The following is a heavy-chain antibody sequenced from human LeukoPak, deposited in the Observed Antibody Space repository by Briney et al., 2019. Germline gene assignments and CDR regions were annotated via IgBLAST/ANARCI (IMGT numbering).Heavy chain of an antibody. V-gene: IGHV4-61*01. CDR1: GGSVSSGSYY. D-gene: IGHD3-16*02. CDR3: ARASYDYVWGSYRPQFFDY. CDR2: IYYSGST. J-gene: IGHJ4*02. Sequence: PSETLSLTCTVSGGSVSSGSYYWSWIRQPPGKGLEWIGYIYYSGSTNYNPSLKSRVTISVDTSKNQFSLKLSSVTAAYTAVYYCARASYDYVWGSYRPQFFDYWGQGTLVTVSS.